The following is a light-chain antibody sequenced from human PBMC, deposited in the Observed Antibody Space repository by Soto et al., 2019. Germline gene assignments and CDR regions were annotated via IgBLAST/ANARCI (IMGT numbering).Light chain of an antibody. Sequence: EVVMTQSPATLSVSPGERPTLSCRASQSVSGNLAWYQQKPGQAPRLLIYDAFTRATGIQARFSGSGSGTEFTLTISSLQSEDFAVYYCQQYNNWPWTFGQGTKVEIK. CDR2: DAF. CDR3: QQYNNWPWT. J-gene: IGKJ1*01. V-gene: IGKV3-15*01. CDR1: QSVSGN.